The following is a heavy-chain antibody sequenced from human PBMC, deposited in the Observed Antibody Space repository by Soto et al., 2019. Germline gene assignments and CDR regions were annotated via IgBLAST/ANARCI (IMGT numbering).Heavy chain of an antibody. CDR2: IWYDGSIE. Sequence: QVQLVESGGGGVQPGRSLRHSCAASGFTFRTYGMHWVRQAPGKGLEWVAVIWYDGSIEYYADSVKGRFTISRDNSKNTLHLQMNSLSSEDTAVYYWARDRDTVNSGVLDYGGQGALVTVSS. D-gene: IGHD4-17*01. CDR3: ARDRDTVNSGVLDY. J-gene: IGHJ4*02. V-gene: IGHV3-33*01. CDR1: GFTFRTYG.